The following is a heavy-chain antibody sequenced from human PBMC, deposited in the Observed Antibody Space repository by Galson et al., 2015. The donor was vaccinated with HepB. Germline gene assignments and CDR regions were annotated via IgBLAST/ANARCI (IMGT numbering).Heavy chain of an antibody. CDR2: IIPIFGSG. Sequence: SVKVSCKASGGTFSSHTFSWVRKAPGQGLEWMGGIIPIFGSGKYAQKFQGRVTITADESKSTIYMQLSSLRSEDTAIYYCARQYDTSGYYAYWGQGTLVTVSS. CDR1: GGTFSSHT. V-gene: IGHV1-69*13. J-gene: IGHJ4*02. CDR3: ARQYDTSGYYAY. D-gene: IGHD3-22*01.